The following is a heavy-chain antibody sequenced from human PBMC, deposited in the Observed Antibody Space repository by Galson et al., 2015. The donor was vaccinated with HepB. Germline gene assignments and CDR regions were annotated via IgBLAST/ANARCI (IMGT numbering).Heavy chain of an antibody. J-gene: IGHJ3*02. Sequence: SVKVSCKVSGHTLTGISMHWGRQTPGKGLEWMGGFDPEDGETVYAQNFQARTSITKDTSSDTAYMELRSLTSEDTAVDYCSTEGGRGALVTTFFHSFDDDAFDIWGQGTMVTVSS. CDR1: GHTLTGIS. CDR2: FDPEDGET. V-gene: IGHV1-24*01. CDR3: STEGGRGALVTTFFHSFDDDAFDI. D-gene: IGHD1-1*01.